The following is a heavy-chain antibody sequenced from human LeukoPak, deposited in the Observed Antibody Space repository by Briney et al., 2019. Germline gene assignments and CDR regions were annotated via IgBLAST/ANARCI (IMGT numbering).Heavy chain of an antibody. J-gene: IGHJ4*02. V-gene: IGHV3-23*01. CDR2: ISGSGGST. CDR1: GFTFSSYV. D-gene: IGHD3-10*01. Sequence: PGGSLRLSCAASGFTFSSYVMSWVRQAPGKGLEWVSAISGSGGSTYYADSVKGRFTISRDNSKNTLYLQMNSLRAEDTAVYYCAKDGGRGLWFGESLRPRYFDYWGQGTLVTVSS. CDR3: AKDGGRGLWFGESLRPRYFDY.